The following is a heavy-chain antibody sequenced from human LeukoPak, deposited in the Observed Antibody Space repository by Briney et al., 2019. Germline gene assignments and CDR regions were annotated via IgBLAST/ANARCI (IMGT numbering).Heavy chain of an antibody. Sequence: PGRSLRLSCAASGFTFDDYAMHWVRQAPGKGLEWVSGISWNSGSVGYADSVKGRFTISRDNAKNSLYLQMNSLRAEDTAWYYCAKDNADYYYGMDVWGQGTTVTVSS. J-gene: IGHJ6*02. CDR2: ISWNSGSV. V-gene: IGHV3-9*01. CDR3: AKDNADYYYGMDV. CDR1: GFTFDDYA.